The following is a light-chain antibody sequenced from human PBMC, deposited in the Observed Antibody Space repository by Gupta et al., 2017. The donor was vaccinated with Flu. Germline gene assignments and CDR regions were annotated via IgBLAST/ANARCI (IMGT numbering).Light chain of an antibody. V-gene: IGKV3D-20*01. CDR1: QSVSSNF. Sequence: IVLTQSSATLFLSPGDGASLSCGTSQSVSSNFLAWYQHKPGLAPRLLIYYASKRAAGIPDSFSGSGSGTDFTLTISRLEPEDFAVYYCQQYGNSYSVTFGQGTKLEI. CDR2: YAS. J-gene: IGKJ2*01. CDR3: QQYGNSYSVT.